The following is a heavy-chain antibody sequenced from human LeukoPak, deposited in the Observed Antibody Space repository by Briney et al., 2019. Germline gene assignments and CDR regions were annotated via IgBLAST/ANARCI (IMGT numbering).Heavy chain of an antibody. Sequence: SETLSLTCTVSGGSISSGGYYWSWIRQHPGKGLEWIGYIYYSGSTYYNPSLRSRVTISVDMSKNQVSLKLTSVTAADTAVYYCARERLVDLATIFDYWGQGALVTVSS. CDR1: GGSISSGGYY. V-gene: IGHV4-61*08. J-gene: IGHJ4*02. CDR3: ARERLVDLATIFDY. CDR2: IYYSGST. D-gene: IGHD5-24*01.